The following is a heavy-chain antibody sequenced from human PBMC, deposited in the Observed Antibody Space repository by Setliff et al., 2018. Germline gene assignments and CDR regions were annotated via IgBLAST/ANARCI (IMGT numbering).Heavy chain of an antibody. CDR3: ARAHTWSLPNDNSGYPGWFDP. D-gene: IGHD3-22*01. CDR1: GFSISSGYY. J-gene: IGHJ5*02. CDR2: IHHSGKA. Sequence: SETLSLTCAVSGFSISSGYYWGWIRQPPGKGLEWIVNIHHSGKAYYNPSLKSRVTMSVDTSKNHVSLKLSSVTAADTAVHYCARAHTWSLPNDNSGYPGWFDPWGQGTLVTVSS. V-gene: IGHV4-38-2*01.